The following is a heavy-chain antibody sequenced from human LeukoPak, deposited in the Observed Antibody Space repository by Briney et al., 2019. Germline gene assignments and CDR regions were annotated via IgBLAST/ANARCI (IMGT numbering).Heavy chain of an antibody. J-gene: IGHJ3*02. D-gene: IGHD4-11*01. Sequence: SETLSLTCTVSGGSISDYDWGWIRQPAGKGLELIGQVYSSGRTDYNPSLKSRASMSVDTSKNQFSLEVTSVTAADTAVYFCAMYRYSNAAHAVFHIWGQGTRVTVSS. CDR2: VYSSGRT. V-gene: IGHV4-4*07. CDR3: AMYRYSNAAHAVFHI. CDR1: GGSISDYD.